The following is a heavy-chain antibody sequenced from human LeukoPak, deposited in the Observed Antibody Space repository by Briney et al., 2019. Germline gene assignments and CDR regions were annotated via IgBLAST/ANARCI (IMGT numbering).Heavy chain of an antibody. CDR2: IRYDGSNK. V-gene: IGHV3-30*02. D-gene: IGHD5-24*01. CDR1: GFTFSSYG. J-gene: IGHJ3*02. Sequence: GGPLRLSCAASGFTFSSYGMHWVRQAPGKALEWVTFIRYDGSNKYYADSVKGRFTIFRDNSKNTLYLQMNSLRAEDTAVYYCAKAGMEMATIKGAFDIWGQGTMVTVSS. CDR3: AKAGMEMATIKGAFDI.